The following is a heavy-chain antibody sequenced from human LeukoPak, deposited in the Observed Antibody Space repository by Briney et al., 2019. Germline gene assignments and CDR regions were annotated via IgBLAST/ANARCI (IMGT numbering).Heavy chain of an antibody. V-gene: IGHV3-48*01. J-gene: IGHJ4*02. Sequence: PGGSLRLSCAASGFTFSSYSMNWVRQAPGKGLEWVSYISSSSTIYYADSVKGRFTISRDNAKNSLYLQMNSLRAEDTAVYYCAREQINWNDVGDYWGQGTLVTVSS. D-gene: IGHD1-1*01. CDR3: AREQINWNDVGDY. CDR1: GFTFSSYS. CDR2: ISSSSTI.